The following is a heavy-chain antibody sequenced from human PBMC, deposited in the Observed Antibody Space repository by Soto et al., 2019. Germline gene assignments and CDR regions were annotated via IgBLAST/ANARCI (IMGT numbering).Heavy chain of an antibody. J-gene: IGHJ5*02. D-gene: IGHD1-26*01. V-gene: IGHV3-23*01. Sequence: GGSLRLSCAASGFIFENFGMSWVRQAPGKGLEWISSISGSGFKKYYADSVKGRFAISRDNSKSTVYLELDNLSAEDTAVYHCAKNQGVELVPLATVDWFDPWGQGSVVTVSS. CDR3: AKNQGVELVPLATVDWFDP. CDR2: ISGSGFKK. CDR1: GFIFENFG.